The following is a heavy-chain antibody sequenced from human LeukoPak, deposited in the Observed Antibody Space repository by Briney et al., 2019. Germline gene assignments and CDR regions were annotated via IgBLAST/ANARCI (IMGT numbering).Heavy chain of an antibody. CDR3: AREALRTANFDAFDI. CDR2: IYYSGST. D-gene: IGHD3-16*01. V-gene: IGHV4-61*01. J-gene: IGHJ3*02. CDR1: GGSVSSGSYY. Sequence: SETLSLTCTVSGGSVSSGSYYWSWIRQPPGKGLEWIGYIYYSGSTNYNPSLKSRVTISVDTSKNQFSLKLSSVTAADTAVYYCAREALRTANFDAFDIWGQGTMVTVSS.